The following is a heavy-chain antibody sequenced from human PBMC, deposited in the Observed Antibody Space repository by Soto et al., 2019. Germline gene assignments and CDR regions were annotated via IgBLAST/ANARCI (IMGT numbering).Heavy chain of an antibody. CDR1: GGSISSSSYY. J-gene: IGHJ4*02. V-gene: IGHV4-39*01. D-gene: IGHD6-19*01. CDR3: ARSYSSGWYYGY. CDR2: IYYSGST. Sequence: PSETLSLTCTVSGGSISSSSYYWGWIRQPPGKWLEWIGSIYYSGSTYHNPALKSRVTISVDTSKNQFSLKLSSVTAADTAVYYCARSYSSGWYYGYWGQGTLVTVSS.